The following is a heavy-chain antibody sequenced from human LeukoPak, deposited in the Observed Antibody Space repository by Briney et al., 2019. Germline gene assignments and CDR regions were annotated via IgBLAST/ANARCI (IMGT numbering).Heavy chain of an antibody. CDR2: ISSSSNYI. CDR1: GFTFSTYS. CDR3: ARGHDYANYMDV. D-gene: IGHD4-17*01. V-gene: IGHV3-21*01. J-gene: IGHJ6*03. Sequence: GGSLRLSCAASGFTFSTYSMDWVRQAPGKGLEWVSSISSSSNYIYYADSVKGRFTISKDNAKNSLYLQMNSLRAEDTAVYYCARGHDYANYMDVWGKGTTVTVSS.